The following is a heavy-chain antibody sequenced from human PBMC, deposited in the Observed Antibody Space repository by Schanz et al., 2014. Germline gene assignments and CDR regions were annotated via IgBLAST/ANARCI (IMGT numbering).Heavy chain of an antibody. CDR2: ISGSGGST. CDR3: ARVKGGFDY. CDR1: GLIFSSYA. Sequence: EVQLLESGGGLVQPGGSLKLSCAASGLIFSSYAMSWVRQAPGKGLEWVSAISGSGGSTYYADSVKGRFTISRDNSKNTLYLQMNTLRAEDTAVYYCARVKGGFDYWGQGTLVTVSS. V-gene: IGHV3-23*01. D-gene: IGHD3-16*01. J-gene: IGHJ4*02.